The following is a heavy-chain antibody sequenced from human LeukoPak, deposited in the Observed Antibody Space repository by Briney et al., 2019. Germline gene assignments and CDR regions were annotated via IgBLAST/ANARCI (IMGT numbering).Heavy chain of an antibody. CDR2: MNPNSGNT. CDR3: ARMVSDCGGDCYDYYGMDV. D-gene: IGHD2-21*02. CDR1: GYTFTSYD. J-gene: IGHJ6*02. Sequence: ASVKVSCKASGYTFTSYDINWVRQATGRGLEWMGWMNPNSGNTGYAQKFQGRVTMTRNTSISTAYMELSSLRSEDTAVYYCARMVSDCGGDCYDYYGMDVWGQGTTVTVSS. V-gene: IGHV1-8*01.